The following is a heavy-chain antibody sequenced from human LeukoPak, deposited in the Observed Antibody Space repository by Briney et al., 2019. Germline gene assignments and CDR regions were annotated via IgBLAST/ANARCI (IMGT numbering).Heavy chain of an antibody. CDR3: ARAYYYDSSGYLYYFDY. CDR1: GYSFTSYW. Sequence: GESLKISCKGSGYSFTSYWIGWVRQMPGKGLEWMGIIYPGDSDTRYSPSFQGQVTISADKSISTAYLQWSSLKATDTAMYYCARAYYYDSSGYLYYFDYWGQGTLVTVSS. D-gene: IGHD3-22*01. CDR2: IYPGDSDT. V-gene: IGHV5-51*01. J-gene: IGHJ4*02.